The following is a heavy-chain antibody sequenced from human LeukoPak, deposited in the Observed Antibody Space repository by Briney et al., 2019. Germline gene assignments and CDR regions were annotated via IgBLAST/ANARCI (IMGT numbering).Heavy chain of an antibody. CDR2: ISFDGSNK. CDR3: AKGYGQQLVNNWFDP. D-gene: IGHD6-13*01. J-gene: IGHJ5*02. CDR1: GFTFSSYA. Sequence: PGRSLRLSCAASGFTFSSYAMHWVRQAPGKGLEWVAVISFDGSNKYYADSVKGRFTISRDKSKNTLYLQLNSLRIEDTAVYYCAKGYGQQLVNNWFDPWGQGTLVTVSS. V-gene: IGHV3-30*04.